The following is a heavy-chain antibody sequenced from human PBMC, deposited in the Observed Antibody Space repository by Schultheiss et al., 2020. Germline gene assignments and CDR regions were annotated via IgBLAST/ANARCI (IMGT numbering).Heavy chain of an antibody. J-gene: IGHJ6*02. CDR1: GFIFSSYG. Sequence: GGSLRLSCAASGFIFSSYGMHWVRQAPGKGLEWVSGILWNGGRIGYADSVKGRFTISRDNAKNSLYLQMNSLRAEDTALYYCVKDMLPGGADVWGQGTTVTVSS. CDR3: VKDMLPGGADV. CDR2: ILWNGGRI. V-gene: IGHV3-9*01. D-gene: IGHD1-14*01.